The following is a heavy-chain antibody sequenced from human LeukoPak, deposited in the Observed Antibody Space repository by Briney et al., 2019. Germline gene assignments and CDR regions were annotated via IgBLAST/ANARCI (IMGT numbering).Heavy chain of an antibody. D-gene: IGHD5-24*01. CDR3: VRDGDDYNFDY. CDR2: VKGDGSFT. Sequence: GGSLRLSCAASGFTFRNYWMHWVRHAPGKGLVWVSRVKGDGSFTDYADSVKGRFTIPRDNAKNTLYLQMYSLRAEDTAAYYCVRDGDDYNFDYWGQGSLVTVSS. CDR1: GFTFRNYW. V-gene: IGHV3-74*01. J-gene: IGHJ4*02.